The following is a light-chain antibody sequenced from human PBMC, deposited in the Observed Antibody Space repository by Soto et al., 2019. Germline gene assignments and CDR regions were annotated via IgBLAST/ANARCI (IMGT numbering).Light chain of an antibody. V-gene: IGKV3-15*01. CDR2: DAS. Sequence: EIVMTQSPATLSVSPAERATLSCRTSQSVSSNLAWYQQEPDQHPRLLIYDASTRATGIPARFGGSGSGTEFTLTSSGLQSEDFAVYYWQQYNNGPPLTFGGRIKVVIK. CDR3: QQYNNGPPLT. J-gene: IGKJ4*01. CDR1: QSVSSN.